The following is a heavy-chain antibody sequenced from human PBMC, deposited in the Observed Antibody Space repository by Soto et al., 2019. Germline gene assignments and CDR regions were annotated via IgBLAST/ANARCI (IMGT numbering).Heavy chain of an antibody. CDR1: GGTFSSYT. V-gene: IGHV1-69*02. CDR2: IIPILGIA. D-gene: IGHD3-10*01. CDR3: ATSYGSGSYPVDY. Sequence: QVQLVQSGAEVKKPGSSLKVSCKASGGTFSSYTISWVRQAPGQGLEWMGRIIPILGIANYAQKFQGRVTITADKSTSTAYMELSSLRSEDTAVYYCATSYGSGSYPVDYWGQGTLVTVSS. J-gene: IGHJ4*02.